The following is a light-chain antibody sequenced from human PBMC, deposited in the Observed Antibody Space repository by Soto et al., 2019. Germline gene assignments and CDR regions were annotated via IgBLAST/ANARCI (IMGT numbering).Light chain of an antibody. CDR1: SSDVGAYNF. CDR3: SSYRSTSSYV. V-gene: IGLV2-14*01. Sequence: QSALTQPASVSGSPGQSITISCTGTSSDVGAYNFVSWYQQHPGKAPKLMIYEVSNRPSGVSNRFSGSKSGNTASLTISALHAEDEADYHCSSYRSTSSYVFGTGTKVTVL. J-gene: IGLJ1*01. CDR2: EVS.